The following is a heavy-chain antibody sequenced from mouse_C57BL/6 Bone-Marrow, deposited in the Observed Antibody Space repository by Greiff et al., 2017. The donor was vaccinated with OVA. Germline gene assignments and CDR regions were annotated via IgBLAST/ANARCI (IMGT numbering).Heavy chain of an antibody. CDR1: GFTFSSYG. CDR3: ARPHYDYDGYYAMDY. CDR2: ISSGGSYT. D-gene: IGHD2-4*01. V-gene: IGHV5-6*02. Sequence: DVKLQESGGDLVKPGGSLKLSCAASGFTFSSYGMSWVRQTPDKRLEWVATISSGGSYTYYPDSVKGRFTISRDNAKNTLYLQMSSLKSEDTAMYYCARPHYDYDGYYAMDYWGQGTSVTVSS. J-gene: IGHJ4*01.